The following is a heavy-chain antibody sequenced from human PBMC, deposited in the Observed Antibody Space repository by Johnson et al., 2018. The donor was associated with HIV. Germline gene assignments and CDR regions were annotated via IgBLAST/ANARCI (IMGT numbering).Heavy chain of an antibody. CDR3: AKDRSGGSSFPDAFDM. CDR1: GFTFSSYG. CDR2: ISYDGSYK. Sequence: QVQLVESGGGVVQPGRSLRLSCAASGFTFSSYGMHWVRQAPGKGLEWVAVISYDGSYKFYADSVKGRFTISSDNPKNTLNLQMNSLRAEDTAVYYCAKDRSGGSSFPDAFDMWGQGTLVTVSS. D-gene: IGHD1-26*01. J-gene: IGHJ3*02. V-gene: IGHV3-30*18.